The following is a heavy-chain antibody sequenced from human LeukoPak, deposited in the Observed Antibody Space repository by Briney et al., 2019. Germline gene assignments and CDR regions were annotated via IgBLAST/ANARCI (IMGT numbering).Heavy chain of an antibody. CDR1: GGSISSSSYY. J-gene: IGHJ6*03. Sequence: PSETLSLTCTVSGGSISSSSYYWGWIRQPPGKGLEWIGSIYYSGSTYYNPSLKSRVTISVDTSKNQFSLKLSSVTAADTAVYYCVGMKGHLYYYYYYMDVWGKGTTVTVSS. CDR3: VGMKGHLYYYYYYMDV. V-gene: IGHV4-39*01. CDR2: IYYSGST. D-gene: IGHD7-27*01.